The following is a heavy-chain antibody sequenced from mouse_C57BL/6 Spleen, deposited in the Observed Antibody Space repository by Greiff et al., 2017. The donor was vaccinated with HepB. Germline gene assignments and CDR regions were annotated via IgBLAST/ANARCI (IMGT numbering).Heavy chain of an antibody. CDR1: GYTFTSYW. J-gene: IGHJ1*03. V-gene: IGHV1-50*01. CDR3: ARKAYYSNWYFDV. CDR2: IDPSDSYT. Sequence: VKLQQPGAELVKPGASVKLSCKASGYTFTSYWMQWVKQRPGQGLEWIGEIDPSDSYTNYNQKFKGKATLTVDTSSSTAYMQLSSLTSEDSAVYYCARKAYYSNWYFDVWGTGTTVTVSS. D-gene: IGHD2-5*01.